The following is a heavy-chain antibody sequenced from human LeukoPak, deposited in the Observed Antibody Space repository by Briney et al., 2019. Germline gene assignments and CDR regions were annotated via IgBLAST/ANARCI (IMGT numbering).Heavy chain of an antibody. CDR3: ARVGSGSYFSHRPSHFDY. D-gene: IGHD1-26*01. CDR1: GFTFSSYS. J-gene: IGHJ4*02. Sequence: GSLRLSCAASGFTFSSYSMNWVRQAPGKGLEWIGRIYTSGSTNYNPSLKSRVTMSVDTSKNQFSLKLSSVTAADTAVYYCARVGSGSYFSHRPSHFDYWGQGTLVTVSS. CDR2: IYTSGST. V-gene: IGHV4-59*10.